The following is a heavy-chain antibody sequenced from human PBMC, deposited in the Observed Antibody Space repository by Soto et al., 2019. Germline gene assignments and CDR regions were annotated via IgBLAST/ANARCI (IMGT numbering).Heavy chain of an antibody. CDR3: ARDPHLGYCGGGSCAGSYYYYYYGMDV. Sequence: GGSLRLSCAASGFTFSSYWMHWVRQAPGKGLVWVSRINSDGSSTSYADSVKGRFTIPRDNAKNTLYLQMNSLRAEDTAVYYCARDPHLGYCGGGSCAGSYYYYYYGMDVWGQGTTVTVSS. J-gene: IGHJ6*02. CDR1: GFTFSSYW. V-gene: IGHV3-74*01. D-gene: IGHD2-15*01. CDR2: INSDGSST.